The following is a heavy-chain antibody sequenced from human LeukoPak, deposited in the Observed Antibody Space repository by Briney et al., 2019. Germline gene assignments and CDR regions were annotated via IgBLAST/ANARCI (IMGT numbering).Heavy chain of an antibody. Sequence: ETLSLTCTVSGDSITISYYYWGWIRQPPGKGLEWIGSIYYRGSTYSNPSLKSRVTISIDTSRNQFSLNLSSVTAADTAVYYCARQRDAAAGTDYWGKGILVTVSS. CDR3: ARQRDAAAGTDY. CDR2: IYYRGST. CDR1: GDSITISYYY. V-gene: IGHV4-39*01. D-gene: IGHD6-13*01. J-gene: IGHJ4*02.